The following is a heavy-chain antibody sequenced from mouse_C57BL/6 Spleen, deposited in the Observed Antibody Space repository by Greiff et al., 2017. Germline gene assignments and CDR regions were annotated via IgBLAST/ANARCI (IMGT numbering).Heavy chain of an antibody. D-gene: IGHD5-1*01. V-gene: IGHV1-18*01. CDR3: ARGISSNFPY. CDR2: INPNNGGP. J-gene: IGHJ2*01. CDR1: GYTFTDYN. Sequence: EVQLQQSGPELVKPGASVKIPCKASGYTFTDYNMDWVKQSHGKSLEWIGDINPNNGGPIYNQKFKGKATLTVDKSSSTAYMELRSLTSEDTAVYYCARGISSNFPYWGQGTTLTVSS.